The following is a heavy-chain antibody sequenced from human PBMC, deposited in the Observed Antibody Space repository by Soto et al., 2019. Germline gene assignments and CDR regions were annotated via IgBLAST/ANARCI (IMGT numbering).Heavy chain of an antibody. CDR1: GDSVSSGDSY. Sequence: QVQLQESGPGLVKPSQTLSLTCSVSGDSVSSGDSYWSWIRQPPGTALEWIGYTSFSGYTSYSPSLKSRFTISVDMSKSQFSLRLTAVTAAATAVYYCVRGGNPYHYATSGPGTFDKWGQGTLVSVSS. D-gene: IGHD1-26*01. CDR3: VRGGNPYHYATSGPGTFDK. CDR2: TSFSGYT. J-gene: IGHJ4*02. V-gene: IGHV4-30-4*01.